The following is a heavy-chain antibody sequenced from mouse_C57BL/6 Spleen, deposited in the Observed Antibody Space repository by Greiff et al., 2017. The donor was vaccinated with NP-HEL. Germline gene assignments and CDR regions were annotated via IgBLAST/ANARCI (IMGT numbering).Heavy chain of an antibody. CDR3: ARVAMDD. V-gene: IGHV3-6*01. J-gene: IGHJ4*01. CDR1: GYSITSGYY. CDR2: ISYDGSN. Sequence: DVQLVESGPGLVKPSQSLSLTCSVTGYSITSGYYWNWIRQFPGNKLEWMGYISYDGSNNYNPSLKNRISITRDTSKNQFFLKLNSVTTEDTATYYCARVAMDDWGQGTSVTVSS.